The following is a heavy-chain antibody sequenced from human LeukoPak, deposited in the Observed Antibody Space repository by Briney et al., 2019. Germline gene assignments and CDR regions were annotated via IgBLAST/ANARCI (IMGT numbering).Heavy chain of an antibody. CDR2: INPNSGGT. CDR1: GYTFTGYY. D-gene: IGHD1-26*01. CDR3: ARVGATTYYFDY. Sequence: ASVKVSCKASGYTFTGYYMHWVRQAPGQGLEWMGWINPNSGGTNYAQKFQGRVTMTRDTSISTAYMELSRLRSVDTAVYYCARVGATTYYFDYWGQGTLVTVSS. V-gene: IGHV1-2*02. J-gene: IGHJ4*02.